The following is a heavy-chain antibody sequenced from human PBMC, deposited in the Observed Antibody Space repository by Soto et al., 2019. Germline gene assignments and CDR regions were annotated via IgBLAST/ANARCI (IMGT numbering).Heavy chain of an antibody. V-gene: IGHV3-7*05. CDR2: IKEDGSVK. J-gene: IGHJ3*02. CDR1: GSTISSSW. Sequence: GGSLRLSCVASGSTISSSWMDWVRQAPGKGLEWVANIKEDGSVKNYLDSVKGRFTISRDNAQNSVFLQMNNLRAEDTAVYFCARDAGYCSPGCYDALDMRGQGTMVTVSS. CDR3: ARDAGYCSPGCYDALDM. D-gene: IGHD2-15*01.